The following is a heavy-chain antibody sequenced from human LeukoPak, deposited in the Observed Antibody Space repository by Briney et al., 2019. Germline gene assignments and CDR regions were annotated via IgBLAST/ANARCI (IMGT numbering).Heavy chain of an antibody. D-gene: IGHD3-3*01. J-gene: IGHJ6*03. CDR2: IYYSGST. V-gene: IGHV4-39*01. CDR3: AWSGYKYYYYMDV. Sequence: SETLSLTCTVSGGSISSSSYYWGWIRQPPGKGLEWIGSIYYSGSTYYNPSLKSRVTISVDTSKNQFSLKLSSVTAADTAVYYCAWSGYKYYYYMDVWGKGTTVTVSS. CDR1: GGSISSSSYY.